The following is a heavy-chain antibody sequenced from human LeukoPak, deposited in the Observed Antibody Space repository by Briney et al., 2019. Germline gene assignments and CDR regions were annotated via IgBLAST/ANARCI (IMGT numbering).Heavy chain of an antibody. CDR1: GFTFNRNA. J-gene: IGHJ4*02. Sequence: QTGGSLRLSCAASGFTFNRNAISWVCQAPGKGLEWVSSIDGSDGASYYADSVKGRFTISRDNSKNTLFLQMNSLRVEDTAVYYCARVDSGNYDYWGQGTLLTVSS. CDR3: ARVDSGNYDY. D-gene: IGHD1-26*01. V-gene: IGHV3-23*01. CDR2: IDGSDGAS.